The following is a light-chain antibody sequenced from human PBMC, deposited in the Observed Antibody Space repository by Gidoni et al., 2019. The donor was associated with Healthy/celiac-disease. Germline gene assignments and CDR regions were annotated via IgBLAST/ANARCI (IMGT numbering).Light chain of an antibody. CDR2: AAS. CDR3: QQLNSYPL. CDR1: QGISSY. J-gene: IGKJ4*01. Sequence: DIQLTQSPSFLSASVGDRVTITCRARQGISSYLAWYQQKPGKAPKLLIYAASTLQSGVPSRFSGSGSVTEFTLTISSLQPEDFATYYCQQLNSYPLFXGXTKVEIK. V-gene: IGKV1-9*01.